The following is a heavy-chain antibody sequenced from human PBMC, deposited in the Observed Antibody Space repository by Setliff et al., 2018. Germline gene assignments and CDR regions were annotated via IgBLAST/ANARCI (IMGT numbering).Heavy chain of an antibody. CDR2: IYYSGST. V-gene: IGHV4-31*03. CDR3: ARDKRQYNFWSGYYGSWGNYFDY. D-gene: IGHD3-3*01. CDR1: GGSISSGGYY. J-gene: IGHJ4*02. Sequence: KPSETLSLTCTVSGGSISSGGYYWSWIRQHPGKGLEWIGYIYYSGSTYYNPSLKSRVTISVDTSKNQFSLKLSSVTAADTAVYYCARDKRQYNFWSGYYGSWGNYFDYWGQGTLVTVSS.